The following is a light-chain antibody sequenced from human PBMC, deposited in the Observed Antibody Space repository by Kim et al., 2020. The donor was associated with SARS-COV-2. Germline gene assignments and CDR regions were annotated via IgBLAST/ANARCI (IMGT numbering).Light chain of an antibody. V-gene: IGKV3-20*01. CDR3: QQYGSSPYT. CDR2: GAS. CDR1: QSVSSNY. J-gene: IGKJ2*01. Sequence: LSPGERGNLACRASQSVSSNYLAWYQKRPGQAPRLLIYGASSRATGITDTFSGGGSGTDFTLTISRLEPEDFAVYYCQQYGSSPYTFGQGTKLEI.